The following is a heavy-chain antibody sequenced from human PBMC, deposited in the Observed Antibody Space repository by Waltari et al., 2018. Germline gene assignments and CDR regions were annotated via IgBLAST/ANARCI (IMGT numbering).Heavy chain of an antibody. CDR1: GYSFTDYH. CDR3: ARDPGPIVGAPDY. D-gene: IGHD1-26*01. J-gene: IGHJ4*02. CDR2: INPKNGDT. V-gene: IGHV1-2*02. Sequence: QAQLVQSGTEVTKPGASVKVSCQASGYSFTDYHLHWVRQTPGQGLEWLGWINPKNGDTGYAQNFLGRVTMTRDTSINTVYMDLSGLRSDDTAVFYCARDPGPIVGAPDYWGQGTLVTVSS.